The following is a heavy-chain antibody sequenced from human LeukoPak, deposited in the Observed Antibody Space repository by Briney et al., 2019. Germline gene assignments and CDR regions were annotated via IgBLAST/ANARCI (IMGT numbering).Heavy chain of an antibody. Sequence: GMSLRLSCAASGFSFSSYPMHWVRQAPGKGLECVAIISYDGSNEYYADSVKGRFTISRDNSKNTLYLQMNSLRAEDTAVYYCARDRGYCSSTSCPAPFDYWGQGTLVAVSS. V-gene: IGHV3-30*04. J-gene: IGHJ4*02. CDR1: GFSFSSYP. CDR2: ISYDGSNE. CDR3: ARDRGYCSSTSCPAPFDY. D-gene: IGHD2-2*01.